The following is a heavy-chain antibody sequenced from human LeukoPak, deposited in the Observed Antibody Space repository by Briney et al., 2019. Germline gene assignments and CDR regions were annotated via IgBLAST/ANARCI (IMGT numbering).Heavy chain of an antibody. V-gene: IGHV4-31*03. D-gene: IGHD6-19*01. CDR2: IYYSGST. CDR1: GGSISSGGYY. Sequence: SQTLSLTCTVSGGSISSGGYYWSWLRQHPGKGLEWIGYIYYSGSTYYNPSLKSRVTISVDTSKNQFSLKLSSVTAADTAVYYCARQVYSSGWYYFDYWGQGTLVTVSS. J-gene: IGHJ4*02. CDR3: ARQVYSSGWYYFDY.